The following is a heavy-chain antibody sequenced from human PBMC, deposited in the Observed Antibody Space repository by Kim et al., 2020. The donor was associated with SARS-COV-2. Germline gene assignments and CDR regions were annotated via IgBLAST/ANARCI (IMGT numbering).Heavy chain of an antibody. CDR2: IKSKTDGGTT. J-gene: IGHJ4*02. D-gene: IGHD6-19*01. Sequence: GGSLRLSCAASGFTFSNAWMSWVRQAPGKGLEWVGRIKSKTDGGTTDYAAPVKGRFTISRDDSKNTLYLQMNSLKTEDTAVYYCTARPAVAVEGEIWGQGTLVTVSS. CDR1: GFTFSNAW. V-gene: IGHV3-15*01. CDR3: TARPAVAVEGEI.